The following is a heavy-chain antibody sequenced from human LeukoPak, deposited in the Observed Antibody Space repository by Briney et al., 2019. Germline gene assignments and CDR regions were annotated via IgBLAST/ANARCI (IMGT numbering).Heavy chain of an antibody. CDR3: AKATFGHRVTILDY. D-gene: IGHD4-17*01. J-gene: IGHJ4*02. Sequence: GGSLRLSCAASGFSFSDYSMNWVRQAPGKGLEWVSSIFHSRSHMYYADSVKGRFTISRDNARDSLYLQMNSLRVEDTVVYYCAKATFGHRVTILDYWGQGTLVTVSS. V-gene: IGHV3-21*04. CDR1: GFSFSDYS. CDR2: IFHSRSHM.